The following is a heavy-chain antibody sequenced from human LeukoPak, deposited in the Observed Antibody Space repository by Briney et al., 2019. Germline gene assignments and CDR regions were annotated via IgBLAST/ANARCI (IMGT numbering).Heavy chain of an antibody. J-gene: IGHJ4*02. CDR2: ITGGHGAT. CDR3: ARDRSTDAISEY. Sequence: PGGSLRLSCSASGFNFNTYTLTWVRQAPGKRPEWLSAITGGHGATYYADSVTGRFTISRDYSRNTVYLHMSALRAEDTAVYYCARDRSTDAISEYRGRGTLVAVSS. CDR1: GFNFNTYT. V-gene: IGHV3-23*01. D-gene: IGHD1-1*01.